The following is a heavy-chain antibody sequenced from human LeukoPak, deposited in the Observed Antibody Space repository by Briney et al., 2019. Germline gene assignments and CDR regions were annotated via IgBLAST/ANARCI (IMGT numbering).Heavy chain of an antibody. V-gene: IGHV4-59*01. Sequence: SETLSLTCTVSGGSISSYYWSWIRQPPGKGLEWIGYIYYSGSTNYNPSLKSRVTISVDTSKNQFSLKLSSVTAADTAVYYCARSGSYYIPNWFDPWGQGTLVTVSS. CDR3: ARSGSYYIPNWFDP. J-gene: IGHJ5*02. CDR1: GGSISSYY. D-gene: IGHD1-26*01. CDR2: IYYSGST.